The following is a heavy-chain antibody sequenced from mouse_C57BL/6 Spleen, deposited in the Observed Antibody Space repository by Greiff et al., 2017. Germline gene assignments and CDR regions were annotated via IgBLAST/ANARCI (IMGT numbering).Heavy chain of an antibody. Sequence: QVQLQQPGAELVKPGASVKLSCKASGYTFTSYWMQWVKPRPGQGLEWIGEIAPSDSYTNYNQKFKGKATLTVDTSSSTAYMQLSSLTSEDSAVYYCARSVTTVVATDYWGQGTTLTVSS. CDR1: GYTFTSYW. D-gene: IGHD1-1*01. V-gene: IGHV1-50*01. J-gene: IGHJ2*01. CDR3: ARSVTTVVATDY. CDR2: IAPSDSYT.